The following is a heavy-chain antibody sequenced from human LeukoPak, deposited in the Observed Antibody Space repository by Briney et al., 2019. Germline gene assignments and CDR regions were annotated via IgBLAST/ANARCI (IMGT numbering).Heavy chain of an antibody. V-gene: IGHV7-4-1*02. CDR2: INTNTGNP. D-gene: IGHD3-3*01. CDR1: GYTFTSYA. Sequence: ASVKVSCKASGYTFTSYAMNWVRQAPGQGLEWMGWINTNTGNPTYAQGFTGRFVFSLDTSVSTAYLQISSLKAEDTAVYYCARANHDFWSGYYKSYYYYGMDVWGQGTTVTVSS. J-gene: IGHJ6*02. CDR3: ARANHDFWSGYYKSYYYYGMDV.